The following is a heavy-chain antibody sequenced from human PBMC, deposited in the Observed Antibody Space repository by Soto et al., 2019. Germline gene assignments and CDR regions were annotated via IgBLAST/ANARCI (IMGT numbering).Heavy chain of an antibody. CDR2: IYYSGST. Sequence: SETLSLTCTVSGGSISSGDYYWSWIRQPPGKSLEWIGYIYYSGSTYYNPSLKSRVTISVDTSKNQFSLKLSSVTAADTAVYYCAREVIVVVPAAFDPWGQGTLVTVSS. V-gene: IGHV4-30-4*01. J-gene: IGHJ5*02. D-gene: IGHD2-2*01. CDR1: GGSISSGDYY. CDR3: AREVIVVVPAAFDP.